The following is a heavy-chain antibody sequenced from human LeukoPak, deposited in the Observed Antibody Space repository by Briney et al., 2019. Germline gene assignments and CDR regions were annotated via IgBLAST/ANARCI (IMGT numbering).Heavy chain of an antibody. Sequence: SQTLSLTCTVSGDSISSGSYYWSWIPQPAGKGLEWIERIYSNGDTKFNPSLKSRVTISLDTSKNQFSLKLSSATAADTAVYYCASRHSKQQPYYYYMDIWGKGTTVTVSS. V-gene: IGHV4-61*02. J-gene: IGHJ6*03. CDR3: ASRHSKQQPYYYYMDI. CDR2: IYSNGDT. CDR1: GDSISSGSYY. D-gene: IGHD6-13*01.